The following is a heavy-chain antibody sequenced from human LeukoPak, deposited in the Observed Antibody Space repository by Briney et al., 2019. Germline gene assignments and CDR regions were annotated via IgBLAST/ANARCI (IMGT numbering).Heavy chain of an antibody. CDR2: INSDDSST. Sequence: GGSLRLSCSASGFTFSSYWMHWVRQAPGKGPVWVSHINSDDSSTSYADSVKGRFTISRDNAKNTLNLQMNSLRAEDTAVYYCARDLGQYYDTSDNWFDPWGQGTLVTVSS. CDR1: GFTFSSYW. V-gene: IGHV3-74*01. CDR3: ARDLGQYYDTSDNWFDP. J-gene: IGHJ5*02. D-gene: IGHD3-22*01.